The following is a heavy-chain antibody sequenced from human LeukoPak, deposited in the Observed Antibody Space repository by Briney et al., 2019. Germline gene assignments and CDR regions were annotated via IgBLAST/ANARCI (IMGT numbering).Heavy chain of an antibody. CDR3: ARLQLRPAAPTLDDGFDI. CDR2: IYHNGGT. CDR1: GGSIINYY. D-gene: IGHD6-13*01. V-gene: IGHV4-59*01. Sequence: SETLSLTCTVFGGSIINYYWTWIRQPPGKGLEWIGSIYHNGGTNYNPSLESRVTMSVDTSKNQFFLKMTSVTAADTAVYYCARLQLRPAAPTLDDGFDIWGQGTMVTVSS. J-gene: IGHJ3*02.